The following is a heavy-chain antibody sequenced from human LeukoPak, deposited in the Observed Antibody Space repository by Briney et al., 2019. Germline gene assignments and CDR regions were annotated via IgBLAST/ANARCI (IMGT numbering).Heavy chain of an antibody. Sequence: GGSLRLSCSASGFPFSSYAMHWVRQAPGKGLEYVSAISDSGGSIYHADSAKGRFTISRDNSKNTLYLQMSSLGAEDTAVYFCVRGYSFGPYGMDVWGQGTTVTVSS. V-gene: IGHV3-64D*09. CDR2: ISDSGGSI. D-gene: IGHD2-15*01. CDR3: VRGYSFGPYGMDV. J-gene: IGHJ6*02. CDR1: GFPFSSYA.